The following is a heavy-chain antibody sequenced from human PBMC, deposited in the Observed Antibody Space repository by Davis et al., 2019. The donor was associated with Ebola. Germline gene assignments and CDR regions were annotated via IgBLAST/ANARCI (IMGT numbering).Heavy chain of an antibody. J-gene: IGHJ3*02. D-gene: IGHD6-13*01. CDR3: ARGIAAAGAFDI. V-gene: IGHV3-73*01. CDR1: GFTFSGSA. Sequence: PGGSLRLSCAASGFTFSGSAMHWVRQASGKGLEWVGRIRSKANSYATAYAASVKGRFTISRDDSKNTAYLQMNSLKTEDTAVYYCARGIAAAGAFDIWGQGTMVTVSS. CDR2: IRSKANSYAT.